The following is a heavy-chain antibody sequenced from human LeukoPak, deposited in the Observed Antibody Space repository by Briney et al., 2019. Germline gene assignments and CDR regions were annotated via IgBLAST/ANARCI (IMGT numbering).Heavy chain of an antibody. V-gene: IGHV3-7*03. J-gene: IGHJ4*02. CDR2: IKQDGSEK. Sequence: PGGSLRLSCAASGFSLSNYWMTWVRQAPGKGLEWVANIKQDGSEKNYVDSVKGRFTISRDNSKNTLYLQMNSLRAEDTAVYYCAKLGHTTLLAHTYYDFWSGPDFDYWGQGTLVTVSS. CDR1: GFSLSNYW. D-gene: IGHD3-3*01. CDR3: AKLGHTTLLAHTYYDFWSGPDFDY.